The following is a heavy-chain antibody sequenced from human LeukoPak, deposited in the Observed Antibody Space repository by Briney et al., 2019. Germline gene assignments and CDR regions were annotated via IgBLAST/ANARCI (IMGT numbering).Heavy chain of an antibody. J-gene: IGHJ4*02. CDR1: GYSVTSYW. CDR2: IYPGDSDT. V-gene: IGHV5-51*01. D-gene: IGHD1-7*01. CDR3: ARGSIAGATWNYFDY. Sequence: GESLKISCKGSGYSVTSYWIGWVRQMPGKGLEWMGIIYPGDSDTRYSPSFQGQVTISADKSINTAYLQWSSLKASDSAMYYCARGSIAGATWNYFDYWGQGTLVTVSS.